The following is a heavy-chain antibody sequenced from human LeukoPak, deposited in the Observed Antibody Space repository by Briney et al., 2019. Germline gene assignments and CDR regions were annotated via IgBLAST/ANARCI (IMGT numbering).Heavy chain of an antibody. CDR2: IYYSGST. Sequence: KTSETLSLTCTVSGGFISSYYWSWIRQPPGKGLEWIGYIYYSGSTNYNPSLKSRVTISVDTSKNQFSLKLSSVTAADTAVYYCARVDSNNWYDSRGYFDYWGQGTLVTVSS. CDR3: ARVDSNNWYDSRGYFDY. D-gene: IGHD6-13*01. V-gene: IGHV4-59*01. J-gene: IGHJ4*02. CDR1: GGFISSYY.